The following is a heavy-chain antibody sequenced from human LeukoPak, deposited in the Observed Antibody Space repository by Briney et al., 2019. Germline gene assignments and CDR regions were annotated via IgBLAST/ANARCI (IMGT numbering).Heavy chain of an antibody. V-gene: IGHV4-34*01. CDR2: INHSGST. Sequence: SETLSLTCAVYGGSFSGYYWSWIRQPPGKGLEWIGEINHSGSTNYNPSLTSRVTISVDKSKNQFSLKLSSVTAADPAVYYCARGPHQLGVIREGGQGPLVTVSA. CDR1: GGSFSGYY. D-gene: IGHD3-22*01. CDR3: ARGPHQLGVIRE. J-gene: IGHJ4*02.